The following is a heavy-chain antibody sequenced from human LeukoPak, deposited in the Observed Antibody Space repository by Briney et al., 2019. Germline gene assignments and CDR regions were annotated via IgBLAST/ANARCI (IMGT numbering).Heavy chain of an antibody. CDR2: IYSGGST. CDR1: GFTFSSYE. J-gene: IGHJ4*02. Sequence: GGSPRLSCAASGFTFSSYEMNWVRQAPGKGLEWVSVIYSGGSTYYADSVKGRFTISRDNSKNTLYLQMNSLRAEDTAVYYCARGDSSGSTGDYWGQGTLVTVSS. CDR3: ARGDSSGSTGDY. D-gene: IGHD3-22*01. V-gene: IGHV3-66*01.